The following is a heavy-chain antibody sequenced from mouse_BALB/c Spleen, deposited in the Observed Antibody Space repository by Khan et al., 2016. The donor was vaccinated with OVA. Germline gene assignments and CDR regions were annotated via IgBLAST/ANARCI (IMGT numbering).Heavy chain of an antibody. V-gene: IGHV5-9*02. D-gene: IGHD2-10*01. CDR2: ISSTGTYT. Sequence: EVQVVESGGGLVKPGGSLKLSCEVSGFAFNSYDMSWVRQTPEKRLEWVATISSTGTYTYYPDSVKGRFTISRDTARNTLYLQMSSLMSEDTALYYCTRPSYYGNPWFTYWGQGTLVTVSA. CDR3: TRPSYYGNPWFTY. J-gene: IGHJ3*01. CDR1: GFAFNSYD.